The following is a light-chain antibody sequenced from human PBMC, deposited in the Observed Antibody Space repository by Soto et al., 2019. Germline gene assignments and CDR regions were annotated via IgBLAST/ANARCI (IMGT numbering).Light chain of an antibody. CDR2: EVS. CDR1: SSDIGGYKH. Sequence: QSALTQPASVSGSPGQSITISCTGTSSDIGGYKHVSWYQQHPGKAPKLMIYEVSNRPSGVSNRVSGSKSGNTASLTISGLQAEDEADYYCSSYTTSSTQVFGTGTKLTVL. V-gene: IGLV2-14*01. CDR3: SSYTTSSTQV. J-gene: IGLJ1*01.